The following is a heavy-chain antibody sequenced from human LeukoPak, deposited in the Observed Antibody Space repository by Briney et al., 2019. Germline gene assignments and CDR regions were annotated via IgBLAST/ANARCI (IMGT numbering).Heavy chain of an antibody. CDR1: GFTFSSYS. Sequence: GGSLRLSCAASGFTFSSYSMNWVRQAPGKGLEWVSSISSSSSYIYYADSVKGRFTISRDNAKNSLYLQMNSLRAEGTAVYYCARLAVAGNWFDPWGQGTLVTVSS. D-gene: IGHD6-19*01. CDR2: ISSSSSYI. CDR3: ARLAVAGNWFDP. J-gene: IGHJ5*02. V-gene: IGHV3-21*01.